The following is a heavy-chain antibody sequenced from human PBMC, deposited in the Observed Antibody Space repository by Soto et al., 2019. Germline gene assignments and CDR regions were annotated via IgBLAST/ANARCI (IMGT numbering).Heavy chain of an antibody. V-gene: IGHV4-34*01. CDR2: INHSGST. CDR1: GGSFSCYY. J-gene: IGHJ6*02. D-gene: IGHD3-16*02. CDR3: ARGSXDYVWGSYRFYYYGMDV. Sequence: KPSETLSLTCAVYGGSFSCYYWSWIRQPPGKGLEWIGEINHSGSTNYNPSLKSRVTISVDTSKNQFSLKLSSVTAADTAVYYCARGSXDYVWGSYRFYYYGMDVWGQGTTVTVSS.